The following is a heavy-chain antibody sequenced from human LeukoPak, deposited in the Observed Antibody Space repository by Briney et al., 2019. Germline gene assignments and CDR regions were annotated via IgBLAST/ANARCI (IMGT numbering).Heavy chain of an antibody. CDR2: IDQSGGYI. D-gene: IGHD1-14*01. CDR3: AKDYRGSGEVGETGPLDY. V-gene: IGHV3-23*01. Sequence: TGGSPRLSCTASGLTFSNYAMSWVRQAPAKGLEWVAGIDQSGGYIHYADSVKGRFTISRDNSKNTLHLQMSSLRAEDTAVYYCAKDYRGSGEVGETGPLDYWGQGTLVTVSS. CDR1: GLTFSNYA. J-gene: IGHJ4*02.